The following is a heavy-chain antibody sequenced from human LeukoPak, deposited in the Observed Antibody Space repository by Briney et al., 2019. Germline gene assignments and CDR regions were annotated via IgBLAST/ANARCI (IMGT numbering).Heavy chain of an antibody. CDR1: GYSFTSYW. CDR3: AGAYTAYDAFDY. CDR2: IYPGDSDT. J-gene: IGHJ4*02. V-gene: IGHV5-51*01. D-gene: IGHD5-12*01. Sequence: GESLKISCKGSGYSFTSYWIGWVRQMPGKGLEWMGIIYPGDSDTRYSPSFQGQVTISADKSISTAYLQWSSLNVSDTAIYYCAGAYTAYDAFDYWGQGTLVIVSS.